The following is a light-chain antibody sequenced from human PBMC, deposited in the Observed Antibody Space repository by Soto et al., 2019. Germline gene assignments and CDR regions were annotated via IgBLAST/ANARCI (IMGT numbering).Light chain of an antibody. CDR1: SSDVGGYAY. J-gene: IGLJ1*01. V-gene: IGLV2-8*01. CDR2: EVS. CDR3: SSYAGSDNFV. Sequence: QSALTQPPSASGSPGQSVTISCTGASSDVGGYAYVSWYQQHPGKAPKLMIYEVSKWPSGVPDRFSGSRSGNTASLTVSGLQAEDEADYYCSSYAGSDNFVFGTGTKLTVL.